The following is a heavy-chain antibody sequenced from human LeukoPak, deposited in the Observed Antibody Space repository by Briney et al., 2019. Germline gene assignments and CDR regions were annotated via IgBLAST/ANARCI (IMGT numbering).Heavy chain of an antibody. V-gene: IGHV3-7*01. Sequence: PGGSLRLSCAASGFTFSSYWMSWVRQAPGKGLEWVANIKQDGSEKYYVDSVKGRFTISRDNSKNTLYLQMNSLRAEDTAVYYCAKDRYNWNDAVSAYYFDYWGQGTLVTVSS. CDR2: IKQDGSEK. CDR3: AKDRYNWNDAVSAYYFDY. CDR1: GFTFSSYW. D-gene: IGHD1-1*01. J-gene: IGHJ4*02.